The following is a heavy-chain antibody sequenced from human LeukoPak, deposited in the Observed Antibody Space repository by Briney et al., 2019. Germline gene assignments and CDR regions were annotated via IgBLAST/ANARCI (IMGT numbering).Heavy chain of an antibody. CDR1: GGSISSYY. V-gene: IGHV4-4*08. Sequence: SETLSLTCTVSGGSISSYYWSWIRQPPGKGLEWIGYIYTSGSTNYNPSLKSRVTISVDTSKNQFSLKLSSVTAADTAVYYCARDPDDSSGYPFDYWGQGTLVTVSS. J-gene: IGHJ4*02. CDR3: ARDPDDSSGYPFDY. CDR2: IYTSGST. D-gene: IGHD3-22*01.